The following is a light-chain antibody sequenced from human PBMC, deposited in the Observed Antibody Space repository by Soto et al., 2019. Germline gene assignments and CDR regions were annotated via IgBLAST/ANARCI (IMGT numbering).Light chain of an antibody. CDR2: GVS. J-gene: IGKJ1*01. Sequence: EIVLTQSPGTLSLSPGERATLSCRASQSLSSSAVAWYQHKPGQAPRLLMYGVSNRATDIPSRFSGSGSGTDFTLTITRLEPEDFAVYYCQQYGSSPRTFGQGTNVE. V-gene: IGKV3-20*01. CDR3: QQYGSSPRT. CDR1: QSLSSSA.